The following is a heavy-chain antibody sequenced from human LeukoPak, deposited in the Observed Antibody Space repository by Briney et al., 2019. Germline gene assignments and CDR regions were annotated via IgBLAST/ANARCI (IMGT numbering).Heavy chain of an antibody. D-gene: IGHD5-18*01. V-gene: IGHV3-23*01. CDR2: ISGSGGST. CDR3: AKDRGYSYGFTDY. CDR1: GFTFSSYA. Sequence: GGFLRLSCAASGFTFSSYAMSWVRHAPGKGLELVSAISGSGGSTYYADSVKGRFTISRDNSKNTLYLQMNSLRAEDTAVYYCAKDRGYSYGFTDYWGQGTLVTVSS. J-gene: IGHJ4*02.